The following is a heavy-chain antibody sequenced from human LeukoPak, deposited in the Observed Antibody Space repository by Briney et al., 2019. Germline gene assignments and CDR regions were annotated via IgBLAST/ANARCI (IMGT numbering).Heavy chain of an antibody. V-gene: IGHV3-64*01. J-gene: IGHJ4*02. Sequence: GGSLRLSCAASGFTFSSYAMHWDRQAPGKGLEYVSAISSNGGSTYYANSVKGRFTISRDNSKNTLYLQMGSLRAEDMAVYYCARDPIPKAGSSSDFDYWGQGTLVTVSS. CDR3: ARDPIPKAGSSSDFDY. CDR1: GFTFSSYA. D-gene: IGHD6-6*01. CDR2: ISSNGGST.